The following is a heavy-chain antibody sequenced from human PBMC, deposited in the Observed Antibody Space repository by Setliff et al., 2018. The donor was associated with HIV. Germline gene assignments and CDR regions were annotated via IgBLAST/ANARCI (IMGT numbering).Heavy chain of an antibody. CDR1: GGSFSGYY. V-gene: IGHV4-34*01. CDR2: IYHSGST. Sequence: SETLSLTCAVYGGSFSGYYWSWIRQPPGKGLEWIGTIYHSGSTYYNPSLKSRVTISVDTSKNQFSLRLSSVTAADSAVYYCARRRETIVVVIGIPNWYFDLWGRGTLVTVSS. J-gene: IGHJ2*01. CDR3: ARRRETIVVVIGIPNWYFDL. D-gene: IGHD2-21*01.